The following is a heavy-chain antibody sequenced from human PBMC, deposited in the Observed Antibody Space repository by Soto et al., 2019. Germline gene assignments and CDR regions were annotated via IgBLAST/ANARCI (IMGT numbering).Heavy chain of an antibody. V-gene: IGHV4-4*07. Sequence: PSETXSLTCTFSGASIIGFDFIWIRNSAGKGLEWIGRIYATGTTDYNPSLKSRVMMSVDTSKKQFSLKSRSVTAADTAVYYCVRDGTTNLRAWLDPWGQGISVTVSS. D-gene: IGHD1-1*01. CDR2: IYATGTT. CDR3: VRDGTTNLRAWLDP. CDR1: GASIIGFD. J-gene: IGHJ5*02.